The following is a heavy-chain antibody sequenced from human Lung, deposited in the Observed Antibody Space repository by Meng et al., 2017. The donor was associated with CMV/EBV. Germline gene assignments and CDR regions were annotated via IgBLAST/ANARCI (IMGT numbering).Heavy chain of an antibody. Sequence: GESLKISCAASGFTFSSYAMNWVRQAPGKGLEWVSTISDSGGTTYYADSVKGRFTISRDNSKNTLYLQMNSLRAEDTAVYYCAKEGKATSSSWRDCFDPWGQGTLVTVSS. J-gene: IGHJ5*02. CDR2: ISDSGGTT. CDR1: GFTFSSYA. CDR3: AKEGKATSSSWRDCFDP. D-gene: IGHD2-2*01. V-gene: IGHV3-23*01.